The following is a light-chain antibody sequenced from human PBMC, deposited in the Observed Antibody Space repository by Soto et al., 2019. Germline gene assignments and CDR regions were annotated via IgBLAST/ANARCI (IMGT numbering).Light chain of an antibody. V-gene: IGKV1-5*03. CDR2: KAS. J-gene: IGKJ1*01. Sequence: DIQMTQSPSSLAVSCGDRVSINCRASQGISNYLDWYQQNTGNAHKLLIYKASTLKSGVPSRFSGSGSGTEFTLTISSLQPDDFPTYYCQHYNSYSEAFGQGTKV. CDR1: QGISNY. CDR3: QHYNSYSEA.